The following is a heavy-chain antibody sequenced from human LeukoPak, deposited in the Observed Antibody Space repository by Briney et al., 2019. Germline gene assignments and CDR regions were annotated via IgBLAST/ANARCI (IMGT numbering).Heavy chain of an antibody. J-gene: IGHJ4*02. CDR2: IWYDGTNK. V-gene: IGHV3-33*06. CDR1: GFTFSSYA. D-gene: IGHD5-24*01. Sequence: GRSLRLSCAASGFTFSSYAMHWVRQAPGKGLEWVAVIWYDGTNKFYADSVKGRFTISRDNSKNTLYLQMNSLRAEDTAVFYCANDRGDGYKGFDYWGQGTLVTVSS. CDR3: ANDRGDGYKGFDY.